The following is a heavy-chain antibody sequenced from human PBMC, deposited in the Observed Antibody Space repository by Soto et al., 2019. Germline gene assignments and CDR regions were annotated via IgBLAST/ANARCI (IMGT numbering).Heavy chain of an antibody. D-gene: IGHD3-16*01. CDR2: IYYSGST. V-gene: IGHV4-31*03. CDR1: GGSISSGGYY. CDR3: AREGEAGQYPYYYYMDV. J-gene: IGHJ6*03. Sequence: PSETLSLTCTVSGGSISSGGYYWSWIRQHPGKGLEWIGYIYYSGSTYYNPSLKSRVTISVDTSKNQFSLKLSSVTAADTAVYYCAREGEAGQYPYYYYMDVWGKGTTVTVSS.